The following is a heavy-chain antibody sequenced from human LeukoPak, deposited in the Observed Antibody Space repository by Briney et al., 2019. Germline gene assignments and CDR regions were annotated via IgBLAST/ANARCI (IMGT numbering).Heavy chain of an antibody. Sequence: GGSLRLSCAASGFTFSSYAMHWVRQAPGKGLVWLAVISYDGSNKYYADSVKGRFTISRDNSKNTLYLQMNSLRAEDTAVYYCARDGEHGEGFWSGWDYYYYMDVWGKGTTVTVSS. CDR2: ISYDGSNK. J-gene: IGHJ6*03. V-gene: IGHV3-30*04. CDR3: ARDGEHGEGFWSGWDYYYYMDV. D-gene: IGHD3-3*01. CDR1: GFTFSSYA.